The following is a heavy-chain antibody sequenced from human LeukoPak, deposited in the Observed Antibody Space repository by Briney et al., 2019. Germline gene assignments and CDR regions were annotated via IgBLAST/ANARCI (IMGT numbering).Heavy chain of an antibody. CDR1: GFTFSSYW. CDR3: ARDLQGRVDAFDI. Sequence: PGGSLRLSCAASGFTFSSYWMSWVRQAPGKGLEWVANIKRDGSEKYCVDSVKGRFTISRDNAKNSLYLQMNSLRAEDTAVYYCARDLQGRVDAFDIWGQGTMATVSS. J-gene: IGHJ3*02. CDR2: IKRDGSEK. V-gene: IGHV3-7*03. D-gene: IGHD3-10*01.